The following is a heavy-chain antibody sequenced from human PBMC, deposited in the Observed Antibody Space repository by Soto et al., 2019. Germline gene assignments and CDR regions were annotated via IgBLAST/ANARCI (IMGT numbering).Heavy chain of an antibody. D-gene: IGHD5-12*01. CDR3: ARIVAPYDY. J-gene: IGHJ4*02. CDR2: IIPILGIA. V-gene: IGHV1-69*02. CDR1: GGTFSSYT. Sequence: SVRVSCKASGGTFSSYTISWVRQAPGQGLEWMGRIIPILGIANYAQKFQGRVTVTADKSTSTAYMELSSLRSEDTAVYYCARIVAPYDYWGQGTLVTVSS.